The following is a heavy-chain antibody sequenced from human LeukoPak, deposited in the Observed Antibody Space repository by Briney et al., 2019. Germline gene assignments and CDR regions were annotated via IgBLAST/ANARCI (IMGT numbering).Heavy chain of an antibody. CDR3: ARDSRYSSSWYRPRYYFDY. Sequence: SETLSLTSTVSGGSISSGSYYWSWIRQPAGKGLEWIGRIYTSGSTNYNPSLKSRVTISVDTSKNQFSLKLSSVTAADTAVYYCARDSRYSSSWYRPRYYFDYWGQGTLVTVSS. CDR1: GGSISSGSYY. V-gene: IGHV4-61*02. CDR2: IYTSGST. J-gene: IGHJ4*02. D-gene: IGHD6-13*01.